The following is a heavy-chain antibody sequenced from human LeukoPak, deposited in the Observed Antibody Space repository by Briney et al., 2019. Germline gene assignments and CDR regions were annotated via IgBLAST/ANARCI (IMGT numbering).Heavy chain of an antibody. V-gene: IGHV3-11*01. CDR2: ISSSGSTI. CDR1: GFTFSDYY. J-gene: IGHJ5*02. Sequence: GGYLRLSCAASGFTFSDYYMSWIRQAPGKGLEWVSYISSSGSTIYHADSVKGRFTISRDNSKNTLYLQMNSLRAEDTAVYYCAKARLPYNWNYDNWFDPWGQGTLVTVSS. D-gene: IGHD1-7*01. CDR3: AKARLPYNWNYDNWFDP.